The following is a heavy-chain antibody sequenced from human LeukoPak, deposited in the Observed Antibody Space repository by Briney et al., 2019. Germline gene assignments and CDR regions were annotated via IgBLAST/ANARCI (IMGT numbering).Heavy chain of an antibody. J-gene: IGHJ3*02. CDR1: GFTFSSYW. CDR3: ARVGPLRRVVWSTEDDAFDI. D-gene: IGHD3/OR15-3a*01. Sequence: GGSLRLSCAASGFTFSSYWMSWVRQAPGKGLEWVANIKQDGSEKYYVDSVKGRFTISRDNAKNSLYLQMNSLRAEDTAVYYCARVGPLRRVVWSTEDDAFDIWGQGTMVTVSS. V-gene: IGHV3-7*03. CDR2: IKQDGSEK.